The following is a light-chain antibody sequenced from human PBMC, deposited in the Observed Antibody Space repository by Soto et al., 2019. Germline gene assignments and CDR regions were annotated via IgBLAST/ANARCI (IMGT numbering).Light chain of an antibody. CDR3: AAWDDSLNGHV. J-gene: IGLJ1*01. Sequence: QSVLTQPPSASGTPGQRVTISCSGSSSNIGSNTVNWYQQLPGTAPKLLIYSNNQRPSGVPDRFSGSKSGTSASLAISGLQSEDEADYYGAAWDDSLNGHVFGTGTKVTVL. CDR1: SSNIGSNT. V-gene: IGLV1-44*01. CDR2: SNN.